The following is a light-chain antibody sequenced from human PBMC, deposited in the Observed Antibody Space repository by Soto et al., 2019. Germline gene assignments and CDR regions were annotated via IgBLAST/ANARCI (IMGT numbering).Light chain of an antibody. V-gene: IGLV2-14*01. CDR2: EVT. CDR1: SSNVGNYNY. Sequence: QSALTQPASVSGSPGQSITMSCTGTSSNVGNYNYVSWYQQYPGKAPELMIYEVTNRPSGVSNRFSGSKSGNTASLTISGLQAEGEADYYFSSYTTSTTVVFGSWTNVAVL. J-gene: IGLJ1*01. CDR3: SSYTTSTTVV.